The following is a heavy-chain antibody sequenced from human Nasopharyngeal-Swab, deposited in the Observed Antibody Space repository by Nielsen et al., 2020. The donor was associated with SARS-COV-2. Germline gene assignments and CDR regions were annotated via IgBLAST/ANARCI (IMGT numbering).Heavy chain of an antibody. V-gene: IGHV3-30-3*01. D-gene: IGHD1-26*01. CDR3: ARVGVGATGVSWNYFDY. Sequence: GESLKISCAASGFTVSSNYMSWVRQAPGKGLEWVAVISYDGSNKYYADSVKGRFTISRDNSKNTLYLQMNSLRAEDTAVYYCARVGVGATGVSWNYFDYWGQGTLVTVSS. CDR1: GFTVSSNY. J-gene: IGHJ4*02. CDR2: ISYDGSNK.